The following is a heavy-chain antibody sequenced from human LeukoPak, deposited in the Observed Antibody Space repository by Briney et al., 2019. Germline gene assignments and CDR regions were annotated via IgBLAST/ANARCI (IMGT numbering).Heavy chain of an antibody. J-gene: IGHJ4*01. CDR1: GFTFSGSW. CDR2: INTDGSST. V-gene: IGHV3-74*01. Sequence: GGSMRLSWAVSGFTFSGSWMHWDRQVPGKGLVWVSRINTDGSSTSYAESVKGRFTTSRDNAKNTLYLQMNSLRADDTAVYYCASTYYGSGSWVAYYFDYWGQGTLVTVSS. CDR3: ASTYYGSGSWVAYYFDY. D-gene: IGHD3-10*01.